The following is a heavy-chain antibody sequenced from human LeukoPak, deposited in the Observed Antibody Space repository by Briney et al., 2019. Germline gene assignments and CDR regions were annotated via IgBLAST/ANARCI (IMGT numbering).Heavy chain of an antibody. CDR3: SRDGGEGGNSAFDI. D-gene: IGHD3-16*01. Sequence: GGSMRLSCAASGFTFSDYILDWVRQAPGKGLEWVGRIRGGANSYTTEYAASVKGRFTISRDDSKNSLYLHMNSLKTEDTAVYHCSRDGGEGGNSAFDIWGQGTMVTVSS. V-gene: IGHV3-72*01. J-gene: IGHJ3*02. CDR1: GFTFSDYI. CDR2: IRGGANSYTT.